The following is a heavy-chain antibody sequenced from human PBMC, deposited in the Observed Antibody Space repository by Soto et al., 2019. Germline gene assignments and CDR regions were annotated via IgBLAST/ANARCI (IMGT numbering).Heavy chain of an antibody. CDR3: AHTKDSSGFLTS. D-gene: IGHD3-22*01. CDR1: GFSLSVYGVR. V-gene: IGHV2-5*01. Sequence: ESGPTLVNPTQTLTLTCSFSGFSLSVYGVRVIWFRQPPGETLEWLALIHWNDGKRYSPYLKSRLTITKDTSKNQVVLTLTNLDPLDTGTYFCAHTKDSSGFLTSWGQGILVTVSS. J-gene: IGHJ5*02. CDR2: IHWNDGK.